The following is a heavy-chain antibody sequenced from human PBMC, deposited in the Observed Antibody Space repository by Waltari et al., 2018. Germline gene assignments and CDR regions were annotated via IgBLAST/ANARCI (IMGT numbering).Heavy chain of an antibody. CDR1: GDSVSSNSAA. D-gene: IGHD3-3*01. CDR2: TYYRSKWGY. Sequence: QVELQQSGPGLVKPSQTLSLTCVISGDSVSSNSAAWNWIRQSPSRGLEWLGRTYYRSKWGYDYALSVKSRITITPDTSKNQFSLQLNSVTPEDTAVYYCARDLYNSGCYRFDSWGQGTLVAVSS. J-gene: IGHJ4*02. CDR3: ARDLYNSGCYRFDS. V-gene: IGHV6-1*01.